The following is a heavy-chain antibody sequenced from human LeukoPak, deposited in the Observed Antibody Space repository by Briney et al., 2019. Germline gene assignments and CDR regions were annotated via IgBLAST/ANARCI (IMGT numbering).Heavy chain of an antibody. V-gene: IGHV3-48*02. CDR2: ICSSRNTI. J-gene: IGHJ4*02. CDR3: ARGTRGHSGYDFDS. CDR1: GFTFSSYS. Sequence: GGSLRLSCAASGFTFSSYSMNWVRQAPGKGLEWLSFICSSRNTIYYPDSAKGQFTISRDNAKNALYLQMNSLRDEDTAVYYCARGTRGHSGYDFDSWGQGALVTVSS. D-gene: IGHD5-12*01.